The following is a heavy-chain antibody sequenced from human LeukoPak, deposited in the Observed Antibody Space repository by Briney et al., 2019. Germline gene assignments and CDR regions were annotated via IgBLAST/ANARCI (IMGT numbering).Heavy chain of an antibody. V-gene: IGHV1-2*02. J-gene: IGHJ3*02. Sequence: ASVKVSCKASGYTFTGYYMHWVRQAPGQGLEWMGWINPNSGGTNYAQKFQGRVTMTRDTSISTAYMELSRLRSDDTAVYYCAGGYCSGGSCYSGTFDIWGQGTMVTVSS. CDR2: INPNSGGT. D-gene: IGHD2-15*01. CDR1: GYTFTGYY. CDR3: AGGYCSGGSCYSGTFDI.